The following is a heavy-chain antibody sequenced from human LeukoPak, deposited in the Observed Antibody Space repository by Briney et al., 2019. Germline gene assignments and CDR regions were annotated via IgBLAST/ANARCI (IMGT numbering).Heavy chain of an antibody. CDR3: ARGADSYDILTGYFHYYYMDV. Sequence: ASVKVSCKASGYTFTSYGISWVRQATGQGLEWMGWMNPNSGNTGYAQKFQGRVTMTRNTSISTAYMELSSLRSEDTAVYYCARGADSYDILTGYFHYYYMDVWGKGTTVTISS. CDR2: MNPNSGNT. CDR1: GYTFTSYG. J-gene: IGHJ6*03. V-gene: IGHV1-8*02. D-gene: IGHD3-9*01.